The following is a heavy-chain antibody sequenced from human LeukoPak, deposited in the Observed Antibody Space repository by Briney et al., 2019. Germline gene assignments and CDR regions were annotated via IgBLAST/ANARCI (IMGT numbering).Heavy chain of an antibody. CDR2: VNLQGGT. CDR3: ARTIYGAYYYYGMDV. Sequence: SETLSLTCSVSGGSISSYYWSWIRQPPGKGLEWIGEVNLQGGTNYNPSLLRRVAISVDTSANHVSLQMTSVTAADTAVYYCARTIYGAYYYYGMDVWGQGTTVTVSS. V-gene: IGHV4-34*01. CDR1: GGSISSYY. J-gene: IGHJ6*02. D-gene: IGHD4-17*01.